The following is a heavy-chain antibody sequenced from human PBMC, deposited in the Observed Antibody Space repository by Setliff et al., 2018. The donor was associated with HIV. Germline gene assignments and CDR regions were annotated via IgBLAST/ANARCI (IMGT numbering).Heavy chain of an antibody. CDR3: ARVFPPIRGAPFGVPPGVFDI. CDR2: MYINGNS. V-gene: IGHV4-61*02. J-gene: IGHJ3*02. CDR1: GGSISSGTCY. D-gene: IGHD2-8*01. Sequence: PAETLSLTCTVSGGSISSGTCYWSWIRQPDGKGLEWMGRMYINGNSNYNPSLKSRATISIDTSKNQFSLRLSSVTAADPAVYYCARVFPPIRGAPFGVPPGVFDIWGQGSMVTVS.